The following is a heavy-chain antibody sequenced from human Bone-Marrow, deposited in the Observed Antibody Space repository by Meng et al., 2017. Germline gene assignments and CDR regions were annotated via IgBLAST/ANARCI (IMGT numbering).Heavy chain of an antibody. J-gene: IGHJ4*02. CDR1: GGSISSSSYY. CDR3: ARRAAGTLFGY. CDR2: IYYSGST. V-gene: IGHV4-39*07. Sequence: GSLRLSCTVSGGSISSSSYYWGWIRQPPGKGLEWIGSIYYSGSTYYNPSLESRVTISVDTSKNQFSLKLSSVTAADTAVYYCARRAAGTLFGYWGQGTLVTVSS. D-gene: IGHD6-13*01.